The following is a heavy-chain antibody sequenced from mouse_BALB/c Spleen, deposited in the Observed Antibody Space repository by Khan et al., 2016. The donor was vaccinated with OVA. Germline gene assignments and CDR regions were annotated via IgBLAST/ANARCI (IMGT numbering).Heavy chain of an antibody. Sequence: EVELVESGGDLVKPGGSLKLSCAASGFTFSTYGMSWVRQTPDKRLEWVATISSGVSYTYSPDSVKGRFTISRDNAKNTLYLQMSSLKSEDTAMYYCARLAYYDDSEGFAYWGQGTLVTVSA. J-gene: IGHJ3*01. D-gene: IGHD1-1*01. V-gene: IGHV5-6*01. CDR2: ISSGVSYT. CDR3: ARLAYYDDSEGFAY. CDR1: GFTFSTYG.